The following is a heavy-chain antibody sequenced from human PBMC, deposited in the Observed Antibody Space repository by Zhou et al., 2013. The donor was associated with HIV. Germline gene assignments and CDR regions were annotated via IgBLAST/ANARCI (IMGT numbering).Heavy chain of an antibody. CDR2: IITMFGTA. J-gene: IGHJ4*02. CDR1: VTTFANFG. V-gene: IGHV1-69*06. D-gene: IGHD3-16*01. CDR3: ATIPHLAGGTVDMSAIGGGDY. Sequence: QARLVQSGGEVRQPGASVKVSCKALVTTFANFGITWVRQAPGQGLEWMGGIITMFGTANYGQNFQGRVTMTGDTSTSTVYMELSSLRSEDTAVYYCATIPHLAGGTVDMSAIGGGDYWGRGTPVTVS.